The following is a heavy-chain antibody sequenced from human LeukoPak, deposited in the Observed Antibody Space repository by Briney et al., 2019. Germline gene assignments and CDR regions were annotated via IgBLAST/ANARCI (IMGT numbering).Heavy chain of an antibody. CDR2: ISSSSSYI. Sequence: GGSLRLSCAAPGFTFSSYSMNWVRQAPGKGLEWVSSISSSSSYIYYADSVKGRFTISRDNAKNSLYLQMNSLRAEDTAVYYCARDGGATMVRGVATYDSWGQGTLVTVSS. CDR3: ARDGGATMVRGVATYDS. V-gene: IGHV3-21*01. D-gene: IGHD3-10*01. J-gene: IGHJ4*02. CDR1: GFTFSSYS.